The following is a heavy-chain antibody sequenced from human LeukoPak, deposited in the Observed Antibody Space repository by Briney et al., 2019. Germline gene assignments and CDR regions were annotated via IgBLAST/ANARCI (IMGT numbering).Heavy chain of an antibody. D-gene: IGHD4-23*01. CDR2: INPNSGGT. CDR1: GYTFTDDY. Sequence: ASVKVSCKASGYTFTDDYVHWVRQAPGQGLEWMGWINPNSGGTNYAQKFQGRVTMTRDTSISTAYMELSRLRSDDTAVYYCARDPSNSYWGQGTLVTVSS. CDR3: ARDPSNSY. V-gene: IGHV1-2*02. J-gene: IGHJ4*02.